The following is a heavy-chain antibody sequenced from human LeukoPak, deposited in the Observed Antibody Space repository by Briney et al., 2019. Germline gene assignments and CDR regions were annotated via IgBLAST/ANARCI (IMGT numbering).Heavy chain of an antibody. CDR3: VTDPRVADGDTPDFDY. Sequence: ASVKVSCKVSGYTLTELSMHWVRQAPGKGLEWMGGFDPEDGGTDYAQKFQGRITMTEDTSTDTAYMELSSLRSEDTAVYYCVTDPRVADGDTPDFDYWGQGTLVSVSS. CDR2: FDPEDGGT. J-gene: IGHJ4*02. CDR1: GYTLTELS. V-gene: IGHV1-24*01. D-gene: IGHD5-24*01.